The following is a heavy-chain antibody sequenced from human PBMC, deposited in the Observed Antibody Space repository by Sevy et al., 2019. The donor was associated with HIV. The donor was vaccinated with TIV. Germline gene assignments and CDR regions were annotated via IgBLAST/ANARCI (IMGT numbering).Heavy chain of an antibody. V-gene: IGHV3-23*01. CDR3: AKGFCSGGSGPRDYYYYGMDV. CDR1: EFTFSSYA. Sequence: GGSLRLSCAASEFTFSSYAMNWVRQAPGKGLEWVSSISVSGRSTYYEDSVEGRFTISRDISKNTLYLQMNSLRADDTAVYYCAKGFCSGGSGPRDYYYYGMDVWGQGTTVTVSS. J-gene: IGHJ6*02. CDR2: ISVSGRST. D-gene: IGHD2-15*01.